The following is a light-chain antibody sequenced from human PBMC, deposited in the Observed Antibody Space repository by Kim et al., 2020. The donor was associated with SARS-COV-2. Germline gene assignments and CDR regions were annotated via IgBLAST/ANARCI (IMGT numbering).Light chain of an antibody. Sequence: EIVMTQSPATLSVSPGERAIFSCRASQSVSTNSAWYQQKPGQAPRLLIYGASTRATDVPARFSGSGSGTEFTLTISSLQSEDFAVYYCQQYNNWPRTFGQGTKLEI. CDR2: GAS. J-gene: IGKJ2*01. V-gene: IGKV3-15*01. CDR3: QQYNNWPRT. CDR1: QSVSTN.